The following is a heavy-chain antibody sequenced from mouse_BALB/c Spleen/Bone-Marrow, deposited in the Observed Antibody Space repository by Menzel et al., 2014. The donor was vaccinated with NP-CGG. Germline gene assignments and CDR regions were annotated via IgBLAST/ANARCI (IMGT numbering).Heavy chain of an antibody. CDR3: ASYGYDYWYFDV. Sequence: VQLKHSGPELEKPGASVKISCKASGYSFTGYNMNWVKQSIGKSLEWIGNIDPYYGGTSYNQKFKGKATLNVDKSSSTAYMQLKSLTSEDSAIYYCASYGYDYWYFDVWGAGTTVTVSS. D-gene: IGHD2-2*01. CDR1: GYSFTGYN. V-gene: IGHV1-39*01. CDR2: IDPYYGGT. J-gene: IGHJ1*01.